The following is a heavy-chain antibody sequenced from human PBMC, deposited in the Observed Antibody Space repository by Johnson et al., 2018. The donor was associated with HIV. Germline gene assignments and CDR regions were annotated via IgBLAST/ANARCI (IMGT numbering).Heavy chain of an antibody. D-gene: IGHD5-24*01. CDR3: ARNRWIGLDAFDI. J-gene: IGHJ3*02. Sequence: QVQLVESGGGVVQPGRSLRLSCAASGFTFSNYAMHLVRQTPGKGLEWVSHIKSDGSNKYYADSVKGRFTISRDNSKNTLHLQMNSLRAEDTAVYYCARNRWIGLDAFDIWGQGTVVTVSS. CDR2: IKSDGSNK. V-gene: IGHV3-30-3*01. CDR1: GFTFSNYA.